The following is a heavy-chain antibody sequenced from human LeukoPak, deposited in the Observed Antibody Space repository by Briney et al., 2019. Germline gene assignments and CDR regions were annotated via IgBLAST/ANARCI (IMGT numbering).Heavy chain of an antibody. Sequence: GASVKVSCKASGYTFTGYYMHWVRQAPGQGLEWMGRINPNSGGTNYAQKFQGRVTMTRDTFISTAYMELSRLRSDDTAVYYCAKGGTAREYYFDYWGQGTLVTVSS. CDR2: INPNSGGT. D-gene: IGHD6-6*01. CDR1: GYTFTGYY. CDR3: AKGGTAREYYFDY. J-gene: IGHJ4*02. V-gene: IGHV1-2*06.